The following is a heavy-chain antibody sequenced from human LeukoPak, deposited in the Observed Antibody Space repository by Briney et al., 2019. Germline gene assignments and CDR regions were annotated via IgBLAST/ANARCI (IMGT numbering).Heavy chain of an antibody. V-gene: IGHV3-7*01. Sequence: GGPLRLSCAASGFNFSSYWMSWVRQAPGKGLEWVANIKEDGSEKYYVDSVKGRFTISRDKAKNSLYVQMISLRAQDTAFYCFAIDLAVARNPLDYWGQGTLVTVSS. CDR2: IKEDGSEK. CDR1: GFNFSSYW. J-gene: IGHJ4*02. D-gene: IGHD6-19*01. CDR3: AIDLAVARNPLDY.